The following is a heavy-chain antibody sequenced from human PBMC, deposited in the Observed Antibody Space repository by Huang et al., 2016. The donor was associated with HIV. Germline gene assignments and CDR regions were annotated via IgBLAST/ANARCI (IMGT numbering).Heavy chain of an antibody. Sequence: QVQLVQSGAEVKKPGASVKVSCKTSGYTFTSYYMHWVRQAPGQGLEWMGIINPSSGSTTYTQKCQGRVSMSRDTSTSTVYMELSSLRSEDTAVYYCARPQIHHSRAFDIWGQGTMVTVSS. J-gene: IGHJ3*02. CDR1: GYTFTSYY. D-gene: IGHD2-15*01. V-gene: IGHV1-46*01. CDR3: ARPQIHHSRAFDI. CDR2: INPSSGST.